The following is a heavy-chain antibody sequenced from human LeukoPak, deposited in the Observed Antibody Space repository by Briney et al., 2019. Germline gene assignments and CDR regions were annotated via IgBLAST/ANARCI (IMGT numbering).Heavy chain of an antibody. D-gene: IGHD5-18*01. Sequence: GGSLRLSCAASRFTFSSYSMNWVRQAPGKGLEWVSYISSSSNTIYYADSVKGRFTISRDNAKNSLYLQMNSLRAEDTAVYYCARGNSYGPGDSDSWGQGTLVTVSS. CDR3: ARGNSYGPGDSDS. CDR1: RFTFSSYS. J-gene: IGHJ4*02. V-gene: IGHV3-48*01. CDR2: ISSSSNTI.